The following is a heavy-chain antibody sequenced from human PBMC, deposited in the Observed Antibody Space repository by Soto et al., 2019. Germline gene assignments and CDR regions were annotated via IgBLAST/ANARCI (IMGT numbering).Heavy chain of an antibody. D-gene: IGHD6-19*01. CDR1: GFTFSSYA. Sequence: GGSLRLSCAASGFTFSSYAMSWVRQAPGKGLEWVSAISGSGGSTYYADSLKGRFTISRGNSKNTLYLQMNSLRAEDTAVYYCAKDHSTNGYSSGWFFYWGQGTLVTVSS. V-gene: IGHV3-23*01. CDR3: AKDHSTNGYSSGWFFY. CDR2: ISGSGGST. J-gene: IGHJ4*02.